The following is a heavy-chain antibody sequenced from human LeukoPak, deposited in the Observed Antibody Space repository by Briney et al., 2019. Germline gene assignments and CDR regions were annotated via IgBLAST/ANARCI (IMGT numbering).Heavy chain of an antibody. CDR3: AKPTHARGGPWFDP. CDR1: GYTLTELS. Sequence: ASVKVSCKVSGYTLTELSMHWVRQAPGKGLEWMGGFDPKDAETIYPQKFQGRVTMTEDTSSDTAYMELNSLRSEDTAVYYCAKPTHARGGPWFDPWGQGALVTVSS. J-gene: IGHJ5*02. V-gene: IGHV1-24*01. D-gene: IGHD1-14*01. CDR2: FDPKDAET.